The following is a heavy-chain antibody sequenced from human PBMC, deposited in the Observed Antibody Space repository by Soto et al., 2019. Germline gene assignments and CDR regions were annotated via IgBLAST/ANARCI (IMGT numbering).Heavy chain of an antibody. CDR2: ISGGGTGT. J-gene: IGHJ4*02. CDR3: AKGHYYDNVGNWVANQAFDS. D-gene: IGHD3-22*01. V-gene: IGHV3-23*01. Sequence: PGGSLRLSCAVSGFSFNNYAMNWVRLAPGKGLEWVSSISGGGTGTYSADAVRGRFTISSDKSRNTVYLQMSSLRAEDTAVYYCAKGHYYDNVGNWVANQAFDSWGQGSLVTDSS. CDR1: GFSFNNYA.